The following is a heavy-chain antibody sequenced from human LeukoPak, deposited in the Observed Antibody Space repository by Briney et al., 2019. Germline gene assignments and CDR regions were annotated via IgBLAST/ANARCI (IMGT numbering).Heavy chain of an antibody. CDR2: IYYSGST. CDR1: GGSLSSYY. D-gene: IGHD4-11*01. Sequence: PSETLSLTCTVSGGSLSSYYWTWIRQPPGKGLEWIGYIYYSGSTNYNPSLKSRVTISVDTSKNQFSLKLSSVTAADTAVYYCARDRSYSNYADNWFDPWGQGTLVTVSS. V-gene: IGHV4-59*01. CDR3: ARDRSYSNYADNWFDP. J-gene: IGHJ5*02.